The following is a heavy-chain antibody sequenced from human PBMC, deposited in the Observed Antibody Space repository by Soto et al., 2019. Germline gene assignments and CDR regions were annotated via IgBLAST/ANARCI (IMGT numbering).Heavy chain of an antibody. CDR1: GFTFRIYA. V-gene: IGHV3-23*01. J-gene: IGHJ4*02. D-gene: IGHD3-3*01. Sequence: GGSLRLSCAASGFTFRIYAMSWVRQAPGKGLEWVSTISGNGGTSYADFVRGRFTISGDNAKNSVYLQMHSLRAEDTGIYYCARRPENFWSGYPGAFDSWGPGTLVTVS. CDR2: ISGNGGT. CDR3: ARRPENFWSGYPGAFDS.